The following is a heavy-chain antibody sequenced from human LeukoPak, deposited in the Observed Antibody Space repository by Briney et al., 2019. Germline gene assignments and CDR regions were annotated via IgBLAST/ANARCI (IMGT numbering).Heavy chain of an antibody. J-gene: IGHJ5*02. CDR3: ARDLYCSSTSCQQNWFDP. Sequence: PSETLSLTCAVYGGSFSGYYWSWIRQPPGKGLEWIGEINHSGSTNYNPSLKSRVTISVGTSKNQFSLKLSSVTAADTAVYYCARDLYCSSTSCQQNWFDPWGQGTLVTVSS. D-gene: IGHD2-2*01. V-gene: IGHV4-34*01. CDR2: INHSGST. CDR1: GGSFSGYY.